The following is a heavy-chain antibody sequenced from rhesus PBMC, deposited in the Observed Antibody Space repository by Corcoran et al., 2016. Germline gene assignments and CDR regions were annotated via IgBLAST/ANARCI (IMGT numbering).Heavy chain of an antibody. CDR1: GGSFSGNY. Sequence: QLQLQESGPGLVKPSETLSLTCAVSGGSFSGNYWSWIRQPPGKGLEWIGRMAGRGGSTACNPSLKSLVTISTDTSKNQLSLNLNSVTAADTAVYFCARNYGTFFDHWGQGVLVTISS. V-gene: IGHV4-173*01. J-gene: IGHJ4*01. D-gene: IGHD4-29*01. CDR2: MAGRGGST. CDR3: ARNYGTFFDH.